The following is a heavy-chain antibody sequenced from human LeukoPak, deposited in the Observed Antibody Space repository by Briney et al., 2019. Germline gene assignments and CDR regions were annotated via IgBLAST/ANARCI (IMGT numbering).Heavy chain of an antibody. J-gene: IGHJ4*02. D-gene: IGHD3-22*01. CDR2: IIPIFGTA. CDR1: GGTFSSYA. V-gene: IGHV1-69*13. CDR3: ARDAIGYYYDSSGYQLGDY. Sequence: GASVKVSCKASGGTFSSYAISWVRQAPGQGLEWMGGIIPIFGTANYAQKFQGRVTITADESTSTAYMELSSLRSEDTAVYYCARDAIGYYYDSSGYQLGDYWGQGTLVTVSS.